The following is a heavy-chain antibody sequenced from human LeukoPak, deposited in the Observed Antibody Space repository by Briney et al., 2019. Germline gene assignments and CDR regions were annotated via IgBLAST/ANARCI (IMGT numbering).Heavy chain of an antibody. D-gene: IGHD3-16*01. CDR3: GRVIPGGSHALDY. CDR1: GASISSDGFY. CDR2: IYHSGNT. V-gene: IGHV4-30-2*01. J-gene: IGHJ4*02. Sequence: PSQTLSLTCTVSGASISSDGFYWTWIRQPPGKGLEWIGYIYHSGNTYSNPSLNSRVTISIDRSQNLFSLELHSVTAADTAVYYCGRVIPGGSHALDYWGQGTLVTVSS.